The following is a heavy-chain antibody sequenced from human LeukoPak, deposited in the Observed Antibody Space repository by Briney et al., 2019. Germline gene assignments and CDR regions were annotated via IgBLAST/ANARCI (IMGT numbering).Heavy chain of an antibody. J-gene: IGHJ4*02. CDR1: GFTFSSYS. V-gene: IGHV3-21*01. Sequence: GGSLRLSCAASGFTFSSYSMNWVRQAPGKGLEWVSFISSGSTYIYYADSVKGRFTISRDNAKNSLYLQMNSLRVEDKTVDYYAKNRDCGGSCPFDYWGKGTLVTASS. D-gene: IGHD2-15*01. CDR2: ISSGSTYI. CDR3: AKNRDCGGSCPFDY.